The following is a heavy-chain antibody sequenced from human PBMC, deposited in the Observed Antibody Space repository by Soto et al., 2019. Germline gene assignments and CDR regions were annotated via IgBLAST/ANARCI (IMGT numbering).Heavy chain of an antibody. J-gene: IGHJ6*02. V-gene: IGHV3-15*01. D-gene: IGHD2-2*01. CDR3: STDSADIVVVPATFGMDV. Sequence: GGSLRLSCAAYEITLSNAWMPWVSQAPEKGLEWVGRIKSITDGGTTDYAAPVKGRFTISRDDSKDTLYLQMNNLKTEDTAVYHCSTDSADIVVVPATFGMDVWGQGNTVTVSS. CDR2: IKSITDGGTT. CDR1: EITLSNAW.